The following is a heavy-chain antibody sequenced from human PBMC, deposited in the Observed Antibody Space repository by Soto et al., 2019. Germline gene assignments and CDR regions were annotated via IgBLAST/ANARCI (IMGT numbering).Heavy chain of an antibody. Sequence: PWCCTGLACAASRFTFNISGVDGVCQAPGKGLEWVSSISSSSSYIYYADSVKGRFTISRDNAKNSLYLQMNSLRAEVTAVYYCASINGFNAFDIWGQGTMVTVS. CDR1: RFTFNISG. J-gene: IGHJ3*02. D-gene: IGHD1-20*01. CDR3: ASINGFNAFDI. CDR2: ISSSSSYI. V-gene: IGHV3-21*01.